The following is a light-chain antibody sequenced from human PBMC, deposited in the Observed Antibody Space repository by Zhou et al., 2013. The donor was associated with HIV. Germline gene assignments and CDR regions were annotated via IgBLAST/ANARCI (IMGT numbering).Light chain of an antibody. Sequence: DIQMTQSPSFLSASVGDRVTITCRTSQTISSYLNWYQQHPGKAPKLLIYGAANLQSGVPFRFNGSGSATDFTLTITSLQPEDFATYYCQHTYSSPGTFGPGT. V-gene: IGKV1-39*01. J-gene: IGKJ3*01. CDR1: QTISSY. CDR2: GAA. CDR3: QHTYSSPGT.